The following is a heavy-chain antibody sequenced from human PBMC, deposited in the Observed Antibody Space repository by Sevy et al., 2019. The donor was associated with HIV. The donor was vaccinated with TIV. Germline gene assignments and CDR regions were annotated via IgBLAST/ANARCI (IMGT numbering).Heavy chain of an antibody. Sequence: SETLSLTCSVSSYSISRGYYWGWIRQSPQRGLEWIGSINYSGTKYYSPSLKSRVTISDDTSKNQLSLRLKYVTATDTAIYYCARHYKYTTSSEAFDVWGQGTKVTVSS. D-gene: IGHD1-1*01. V-gene: IGHV4-38-2*02. J-gene: IGHJ3*01. CDR2: INYSGTK. CDR3: ARHYKYTTSSEAFDV. CDR1: SYSISRGYY.